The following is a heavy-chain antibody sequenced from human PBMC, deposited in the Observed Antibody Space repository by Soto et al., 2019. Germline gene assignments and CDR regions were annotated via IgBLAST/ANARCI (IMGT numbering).Heavy chain of an antibody. CDR3: ARHGGTYSYGPGERPERYAFDI. CDR2: IYPGDSDT. Sequence: PGASLKISCKGSGYSFTSYWIGWVRQMPGKGLEWMGIIYPGDSDTRYSPSFQGQVTISADKSISTAYLQWSSLKASDTAMYYCARHGGTYSYGPGERPERYAFDIWGQGTMVTVSS. D-gene: IGHD5-18*01. V-gene: IGHV5-51*01. J-gene: IGHJ3*02. CDR1: GYSFTSYW.